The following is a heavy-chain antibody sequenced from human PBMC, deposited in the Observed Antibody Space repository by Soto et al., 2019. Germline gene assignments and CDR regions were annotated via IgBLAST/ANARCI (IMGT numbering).Heavy chain of an antibody. D-gene: IGHD5-18*01. CDR1: GFTFSNYD. Sequence: GGSLRLSCAASGFTFSNYDMSWVRQAPGKGLEWVSTISGRGDITYYADSVKGRFTISRDNSKSTLYLQINSLRAEDTAVYYCAEFSRGFSSDYWGQGTLVTVSS. J-gene: IGHJ4*02. V-gene: IGHV3-23*01. CDR3: AEFSRGFSSDY. CDR2: ISGRGDIT.